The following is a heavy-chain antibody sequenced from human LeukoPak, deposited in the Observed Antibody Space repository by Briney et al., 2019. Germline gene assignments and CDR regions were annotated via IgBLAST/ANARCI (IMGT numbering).Heavy chain of an antibody. Sequence: PSETLSLTCAVSGGSITGRYWNWIRQTPGMRLEWIGYTSYSRTTIYNPYFKGRATMSIDTSKNQLYLNLTSVTATDTAVYYCAKLGHSDGWYLGAFDIWGQGTTVIVSS. D-gene: IGHD6-19*01. CDR1: GGSITGRY. CDR3: AKLGHSDGWYLGAFDI. CDR2: TSYSRTT. J-gene: IGHJ3*02. V-gene: IGHV4-59*08.